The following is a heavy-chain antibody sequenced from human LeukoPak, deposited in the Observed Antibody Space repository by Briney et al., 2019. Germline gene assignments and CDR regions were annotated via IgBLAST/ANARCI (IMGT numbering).Heavy chain of an antibody. Sequence: PGGSLRLSCAASEFTFSSYSMNWVRQAPGKGLEWVSYITNSGNSKSYADSVKGRFTISRDNTKNSLYLQMNGLRAEDTAVYYCARVVTDFWSGYYTGYYYGMDVWGQGITVTVSS. V-gene: IGHV3-48*01. CDR1: EFTFSSYS. J-gene: IGHJ6*02. CDR2: ITNSGNSK. CDR3: ARVVTDFWSGYYTGYYYGMDV. D-gene: IGHD3-3*01.